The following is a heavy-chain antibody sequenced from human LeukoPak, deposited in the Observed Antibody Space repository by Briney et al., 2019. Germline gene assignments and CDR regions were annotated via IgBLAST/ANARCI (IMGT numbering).Heavy chain of an antibody. CDR1: GCTFSSHS. V-gene: IGHV3-48*02. J-gene: IGHJ4*02. Sequence: GGTLRLSCAASGCTFSSHSMNWVRQAPGKGLEWHSYNIGCSDVKQYAASVKGRFTISRDNARNSLYLQMNSLRHEDTAVYYCARDLWVETRDYFDYWGQGTLVTVSS. CDR3: ARDLWVETRDYFDY. CDR2: NIGCSDVK. D-gene: IGHD3-10*01.